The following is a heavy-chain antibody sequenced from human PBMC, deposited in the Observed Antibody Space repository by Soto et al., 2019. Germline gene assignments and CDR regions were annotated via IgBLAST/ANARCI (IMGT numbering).Heavy chain of an antibody. Sequence: EVQLVESGGGLVQPGGSLRLSCAVSGFTFSDYWMSWVRQAPGKGLEWVANIKQDGNEKYYVDSVKGRFTISRDNAKKSLYLQMNSLRAEDRAVYYCARGLGSSGGYSPWDAFDIWGQGTMVTVSS. CDR2: IKQDGNEK. D-gene: IGHD6-19*01. V-gene: IGHV3-7*01. CDR3: ARGLGSSGGYSPWDAFDI. CDR1: GFTFSDYW. J-gene: IGHJ3*02.